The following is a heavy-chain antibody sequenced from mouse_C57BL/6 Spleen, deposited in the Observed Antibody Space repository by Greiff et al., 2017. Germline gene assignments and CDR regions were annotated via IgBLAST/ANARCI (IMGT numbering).Heavy chain of an antibody. Sequence: EVKLVESGGGLVKPGGSPKLSCAASGFTFSDYGMHWVRQAPEKGLEWVAYISSGSSTIYYADTVKGRFTISRDNAKNTLFLQMTSLRSEDTAMYYCARGGFDVWGTGTTVTVSS. J-gene: IGHJ1*03. CDR3: ARGGFDV. V-gene: IGHV5-17*01. CDR1: GFTFSDYG. CDR2: ISSGSSTI.